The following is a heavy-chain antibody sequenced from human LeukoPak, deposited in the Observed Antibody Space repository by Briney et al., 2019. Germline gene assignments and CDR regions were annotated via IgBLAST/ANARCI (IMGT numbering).Heavy chain of an antibody. J-gene: IGHJ5*02. D-gene: IGHD3-10*01. CDR2: MNPNSGNT. V-gene: IGHV1-8*01. Sequence: ASVKVSCEASGYTFTSYDINWVRQATGQGLEWMGWMNPNSGNTGYAQKLQGRVTITRNTSISTAYMELSSLRSEDTAVYYCARNSYYYGSGSYRTGYNWFDPWGQGTLVTVSS. CDR3: ARNSYYYGSGSYRTGYNWFDP. CDR1: GYTFTSYD.